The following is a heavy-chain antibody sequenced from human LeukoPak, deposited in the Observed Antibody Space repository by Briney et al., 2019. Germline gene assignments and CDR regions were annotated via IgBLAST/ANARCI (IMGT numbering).Heavy chain of an antibody. D-gene: IGHD3-10*02. CDR1: GFTFSSYA. CDR3: AELGITMIGGV. CDR2: ISGSGGST. Sequence: GGSLRLSCAASGFTFSSYAMSWVRQAPGKGLEWVSDISGSGGSTSYADSVKGRFTISRDNAKNSLYLQMNSLRAEDTAVYYCAELGITMIGGVWGKGTTVTISS. J-gene: IGHJ6*04. V-gene: IGHV3-23*01.